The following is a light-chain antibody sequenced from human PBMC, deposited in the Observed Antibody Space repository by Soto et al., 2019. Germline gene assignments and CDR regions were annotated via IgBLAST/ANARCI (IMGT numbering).Light chain of an antibody. V-gene: IGLV2-11*01. CDR1: SSDVGGYKF. CDR3: CSYAGFYTSV. J-gene: IGLJ1*01. CDR2: EVS. Sequence: QSVLTQPRSVSGSPGQSVTISCTGTSSDVGGYKFVSWYQQHPGKAPKFMIYEVSKRPSGVPDRFSGSKSGNTAFLTISGLQAEDEADYCCSYAGFYTSVFGTGTKLTVL.